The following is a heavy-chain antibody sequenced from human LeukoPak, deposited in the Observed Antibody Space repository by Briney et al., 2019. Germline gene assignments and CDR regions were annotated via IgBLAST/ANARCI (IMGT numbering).Heavy chain of an antibody. J-gene: IGHJ5*02. Sequence: ASVKVSCKASGYTFTGYYMHWVRQAPGQGLEWMGWINPNSGGTNYAQKFQGRVTMTRDTSINTAYMELSRLRSDDTAVYYCARDGESFNWFDPWGQGTLVTVSS. CDR3: ARDGESFNWFDP. CDR2: INPNSGGT. CDR1: GYTFTGYY. V-gene: IGHV1-2*02. D-gene: IGHD3-10*01.